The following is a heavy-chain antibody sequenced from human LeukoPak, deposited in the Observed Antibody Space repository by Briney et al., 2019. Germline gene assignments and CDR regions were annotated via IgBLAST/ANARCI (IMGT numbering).Heavy chain of an antibody. V-gene: IGHV3-23*01. CDR1: GFTFSSYA. Sequence: GGSLRLSCAASGFTFSSYAMSWVRQAPGKGLEWVSTLSGSGGNTYYADSVKGRVTISRDNSKNTLYLQMNSLRAADTAVYNCAKGYYYYDSADYFDYWGQGTLVTVSS. J-gene: IGHJ4*02. D-gene: IGHD3-22*01. CDR3: AKGYYYYDSADYFDY. CDR2: LSGSGGNT.